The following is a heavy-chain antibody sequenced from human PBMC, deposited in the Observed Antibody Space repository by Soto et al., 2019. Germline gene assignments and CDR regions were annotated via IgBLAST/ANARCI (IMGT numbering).Heavy chain of an antibody. CDR2: IWYDGSNK. Sequence: GGSLRLSCAASGFTFSSYGMHWVRQAPGKGLEWVAVIWYDGSNKYYADSVKGRFTISRDNSKNTLYLQMNSLRAEDTAVYYCARDRALGSIFGDQSGMDVWGQGTTVTVSS. J-gene: IGHJ6*02. D-gene: IGHD3-3*01. CDR3: ARDRALGSIFGDQSGMDV. V-gene: IGHV3-33*01. CDR1: GFTFSSYG.